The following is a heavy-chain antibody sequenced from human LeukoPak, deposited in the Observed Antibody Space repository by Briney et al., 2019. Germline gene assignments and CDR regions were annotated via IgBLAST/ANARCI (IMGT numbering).Heavy chain of an antibody. CDR2: IHHSGFT. CDR3: SRGGLGGSAIDI. V-gene: IGHV4-34*01. D-gene: IGHD4-23*01. CDR1: GASFSDSY. Sequence: KPSETLSRTCVVSGASFSDSYWRWIRQPPGRGLEWIVEIHHSGFTNYNTSLNSRVSISVETSKNQFSLKLTSETAADTAVYCCSRGGLGGSAIDIWGQGTMVTVSS. J-gene: IGHJ3*02.